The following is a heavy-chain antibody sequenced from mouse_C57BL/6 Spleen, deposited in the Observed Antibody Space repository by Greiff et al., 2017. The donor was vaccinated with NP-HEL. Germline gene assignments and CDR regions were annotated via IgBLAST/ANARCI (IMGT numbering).Heavy chain of an antibody. V-gene: IGHV3-6*01. CDR1: GYSITSGYY. J-gene: IGHJ4*01. Sequence: EVQLQESGPGLVKPSQSLSLTCSVTGYSITSGYYWNWIRQFPGNKLEWMSYISYDGSNNYNPSLKNRISITRDTSKNQFFLKLNSVTTEDTATYYCARKNDTPYAMDYWGQGTSVTVSS. CDR3: ARKNDTPYAMDY. D-gene: IGHD2-3*01. CDR2: ISYDGSN.